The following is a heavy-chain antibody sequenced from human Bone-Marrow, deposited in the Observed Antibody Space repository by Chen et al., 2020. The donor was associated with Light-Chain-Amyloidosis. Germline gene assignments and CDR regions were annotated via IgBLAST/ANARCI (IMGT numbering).Heavy chain of an antibody. D-gene: IGHD3-9*01. CDR3: AKDISYDDILPGYPADAFDI. J-gene: IGHJ3*02. CDR2: SSGSGGSR. CDR1: GFAFSSYA. Sequence: EVQLVESGGGLLQRGGSLRLSCAASGFAFSSYAMSWARQAPGKGLEWVSTSSGSGGSRYDGDSVKGRLTISRDDSKNGLLLQMNSLRAEDTAVYYCAKDISYDDILPGYPADAFDIWGQGTMVTVSS. V-gene: IGHV3-23*04.